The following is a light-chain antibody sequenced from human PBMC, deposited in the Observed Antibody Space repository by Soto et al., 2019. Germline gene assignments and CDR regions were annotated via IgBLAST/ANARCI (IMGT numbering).Light chain of an antibody. V-gene: IGKV3-15*01. Sequence: EIVMTQSPATLSVSPGERATLSCRASQSVSSNLAWYQQKPGQAPRLLIYGASTRATGIPARFGGSGSGTDFTLTISSLQSEDFAVYYCQQYNDWPPLTFGRGTKVDIK. J-gene: IGKJ4*01. CDR1: QSVSSN. CDR3: QQYNDWPPLT. CDR2: GAS.